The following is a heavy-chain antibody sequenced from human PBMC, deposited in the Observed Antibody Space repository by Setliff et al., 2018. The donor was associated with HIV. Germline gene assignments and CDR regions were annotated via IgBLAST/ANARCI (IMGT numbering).Heavy chain of an antibody. D-gene: IGHD6-13*01. Sequence: SETLSLTCTVSGDSISSGSNYWSWIRQPAGKGLEWIGRIYTSGPRYNPSLENRVTISVDTSKNQFSLNLRSVTAADTAVYYCAREPAAGAYYFDYWGQGTLVTVS. V-gene: IGHV4-61*02. J-gene: IGHJ4*02. CDR3: AREPAAGAYYFDY. CDR2: IYTSGP. CDR1: GDSISSGSNY.